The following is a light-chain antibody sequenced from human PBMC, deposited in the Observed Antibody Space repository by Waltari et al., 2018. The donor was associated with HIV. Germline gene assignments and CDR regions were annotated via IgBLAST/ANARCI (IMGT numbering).Light chain of an antibody. V-gene: IGKV3-11*01. CDR2: DAS. Sequence: EIVLTQSPATLSLSPGERATISCRASQSVSSYLAWYQQKPGQAPRLLIYDASNRATGISARFSGSGSGTDFTLTISSLEPEDFAVYYCQQRSNWPSLTCGGGTKVEIK. CDR3: QQRSNWPSLT. J-gene: IGKJ4*01. CDR1: QSVSSY.